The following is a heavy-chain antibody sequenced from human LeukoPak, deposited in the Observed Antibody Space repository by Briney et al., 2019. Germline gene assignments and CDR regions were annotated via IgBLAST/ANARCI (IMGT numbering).Heavy chain of an antibody. CDR2: ISAYNGNT. D-gene: IGHD6-13*01. CDR1: GYTFTSYG. V-gene: IGHV1-18*01. J-gene: IGHJ6*03. Sequence: ASVKVSCKASGYTFTSYGISWVRQAPGQGLEWMGWISAYNGNTNYAQKLQGRVTMTADTSTSTAHMELRSLRSDDTAVYYCARWGRYSSSGDYYYYYYMDVWGKGTTVTVSS. CDR3: ARWGRYSSSGDYYYYYYMDV.